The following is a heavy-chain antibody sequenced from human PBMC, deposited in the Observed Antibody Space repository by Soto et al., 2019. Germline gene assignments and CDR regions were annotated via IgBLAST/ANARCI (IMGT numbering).Heavy chain of an antibody. CDR2: IYYSGST. J-gene: IGHJ4*02. D-gene: IGHD6-6*01. CDR3: AREALTSSYYFDY. CDR1: GGSISSGGYY. V-gene: IGHV4-31*03. Sequence: SETLSLTCTVSGGSISSGGYYWSWIRQHPGKGLEWIGYIYYSGSTYYNPSLKSRVTISVDTSKNQFSLKLSSVTAADTAVYYXAREALTSSYYFDYWGQGTLVTVSS.